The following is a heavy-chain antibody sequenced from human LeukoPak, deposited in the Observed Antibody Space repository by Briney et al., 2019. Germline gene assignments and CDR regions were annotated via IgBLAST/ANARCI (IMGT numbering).Heavy chain of an antibody. CDR3: AREGYYGSGSYSSYDYGMDV. J-gene: IGHJ6*02. CDR1: GFTFSSYS. Sequence: GGSLRLSCAASGFTFSSYSMDWVRQAPGKGLEWVSSISSSSSYIYYADSVKGRFTISRDNAKNSLYLQMNSLRAEDTAVYYCAREGYYGSGSYSSYDYGMDVWGQGTTVTVSS. V-gene: IGHV3-21*01. CDR2: ISSSSSYI. D-gene: IGHD3-10*01.